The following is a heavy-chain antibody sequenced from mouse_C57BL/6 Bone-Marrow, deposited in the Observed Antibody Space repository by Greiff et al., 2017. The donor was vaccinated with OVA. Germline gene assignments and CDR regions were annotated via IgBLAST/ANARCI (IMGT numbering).Heavy chain of an antibody. CDR1: GYTFTDYE. J-gene: IGHJ4*01. CDR3: TGGYGSYYAMDY. V-gene: IGHV1-15*01. D-gene: IGHD2-1*01. Sequence: VQLQESGAELVRPGASVTLSCKASGYTFTDYEMHWVKQTPVHGLEWIGAIDPETGGTAYNQKFTGKAILTADKSSSTAYMELRNLTSEDSAVYYCTGGYGSYYAMDYWGQGTSVTVSS. CDR2: IDPETGGT.